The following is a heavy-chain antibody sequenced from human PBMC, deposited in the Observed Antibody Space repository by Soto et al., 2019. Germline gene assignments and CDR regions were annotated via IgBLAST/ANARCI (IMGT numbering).Heavy chain of an antibody. V-gene: IGHV1-46*01. D-gene: IGHD6-13*01. J-gene: IGHJ6*02. CDR1: GYTFTSYY. CDR3: ARGRLRKAAAAPYGMDV. Sequence: ASVKVSCKASGYTFTSYYMHWVRQAPGQGLEWMGIINPSGGSTSYAQKFQGRVTMTRDTSTSTVYMELSSLRSEDTAVYYCARGRLRKAAAAPYGMDVWGQGTTVTVSS. CDR2: INPSGGST.